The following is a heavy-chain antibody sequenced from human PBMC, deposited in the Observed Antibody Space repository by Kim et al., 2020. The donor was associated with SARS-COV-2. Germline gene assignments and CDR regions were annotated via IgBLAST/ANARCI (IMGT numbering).Heavy chain of an antibody. D-gene: IGHD2-2*01. CDR2: ISSSSSYI. CDR1: GFTFSSYS. CDR3: ARYPYCSSTSCSQNYYYYYGMDV. V-gene: IGHV3-21*01. Sequence: GGSLRLSCAASGFTFSSYSMNWVRQAPGKGLEWVSSISSSSSYIYYADSVKGRFTISRDNAKNSLYLQMNSLRAEDTAVYYCARYPYCSSTSCSQNYYYYYGMDVWGQGTTVTVSS. J-gene: IGHJ6*02.